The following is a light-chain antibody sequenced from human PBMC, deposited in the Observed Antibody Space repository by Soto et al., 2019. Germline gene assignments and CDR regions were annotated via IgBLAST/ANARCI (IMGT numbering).Light chain of an antibody. CDR2: GNT. Sequence: VLTQPPSVSGAPGQRVTISCTGSSSDIGAGFDVHWYQQLPGKAPKLLIYGNTNRPSGVPDRFSGSKSGTSASLAITGLQAEDEADYYCQSYDSSLSGNYVFGTGTKLTVL. V-gene: IGLV1-40*01. CDR3: QSYDSSLSGNYV. CDR1: SSDIGAGFD. J-gene: IGLJ1*01.